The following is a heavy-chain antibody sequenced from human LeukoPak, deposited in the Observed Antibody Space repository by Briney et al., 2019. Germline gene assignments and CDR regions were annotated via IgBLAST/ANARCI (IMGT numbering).Heavy chain of an antibody. CDR2: IIPILGIA. J-gene: IGHJ3*02. CDR3: ARDLYSGHEGNAFDI. D-gene: IGHD5-12*01. V-gene: IGHV1-69*04. CDR1: GGTFSSYA. Sequence: SVKVSCKASGGTFSSYAITWVRQAPGQGLEWMGRIIPILGIANYAQKFQGRGTIIADKSTSTAYMELSSLRSEDTAVYYCARDLYSGHEGNAFDIWGQGTMVTVSS.